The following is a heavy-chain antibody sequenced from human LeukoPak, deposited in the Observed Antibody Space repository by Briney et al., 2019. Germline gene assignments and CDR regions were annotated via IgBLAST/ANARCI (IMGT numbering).Heavy chain of an antibody. J-gene: IGHJ1*01. Sequence: ETLSLTCAVYGGSFSGYYWSWIRQPPGKGLVWVSRINSDGRDTTYVDSVKGRFTISRDNAKNTVYLQMNSLRAEDTAVYYCARKGYGDYVYPFEYFQHWGQGTLVTVSS. CDR1: GGSFSGYY. V-gene: IGHV3-74*03. CDR3: ARKGYGDYVYPFEYFQH. D-gene: IGHD4-17*01. CDR2: INSDGRDT.